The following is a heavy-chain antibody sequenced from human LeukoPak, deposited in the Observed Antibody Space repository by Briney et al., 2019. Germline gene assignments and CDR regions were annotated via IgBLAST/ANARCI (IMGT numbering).Heavy chain of an antibody. J-gene: IGHJ4*02. CDR1: GGSISSYY. CDR2: IYYSGST. V-gene: IGHV4-59*01. D-gene: IGHD5-18*01. Sequence: SETLSLTCTVSGGSISSYYWSWIRQPPGKGLEGIGYIYYSGSTNYNPSLKSRVTISVDTSKNQFSLKLSSVTAADTAVYYCARAGSGYSYGYYFDYWGQGTLVTVSS. CDR3: ARAGSGYSYGYYFDY.